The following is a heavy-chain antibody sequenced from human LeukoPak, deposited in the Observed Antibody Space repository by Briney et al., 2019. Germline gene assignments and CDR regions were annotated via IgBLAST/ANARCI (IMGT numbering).Heavy chain of an antibody. V-gene: IGHV3-23*01. J-gene: IGHJ4*02. CDR1: GFTFSTYA. Sequence: PGGSLRLSCAASGFTFSTYAMTWVRQAPGKGLEWVSSISGSGGSKHYVDSVKGRFTISRDSSKNTLSLQMNSLRAEDTAVYYFAKSALGDYLGPQDYLGQGTLVTVSS. D-gene: IGHD3-16*01. CDR2: ISGSGGSK. CDR3: AKSALGDYLGPQDY.